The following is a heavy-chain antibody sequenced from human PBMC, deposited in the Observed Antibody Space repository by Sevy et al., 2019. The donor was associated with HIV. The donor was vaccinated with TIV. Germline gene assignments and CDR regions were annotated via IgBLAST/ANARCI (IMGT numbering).Heavy chain of an antibody. V-gene: IGHV3-49*04. D-gene: IGHD1-1*01. CDR2: LKSKADGGTV. CDR1: GFTFGDYA. CDR3: TRWKGLQSIFDY. Sequence: GGSLRLSCTTSGFTFGDYAMNWVRQAPGKGLEWVAFLKSKADGGTVDHAASVKGRFTISRDDSKSIAYLQMNDLTTEDTGVYYCTRWKGLQSIFDYWRQGALVTVSS. J-gene: IGHJ4*02.